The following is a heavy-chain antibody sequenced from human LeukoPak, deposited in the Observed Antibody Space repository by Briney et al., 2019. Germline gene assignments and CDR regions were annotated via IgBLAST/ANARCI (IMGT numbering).Heavy chain of an antibody. CDR1: GGTFSSYA. J-gene: IGHJ3*02. CDR2: MNPNSGNT. Sequence: ASVKVSCKASGGTFSSYAISWVRQATGQGLEWMGWMNPNSGNTGYAQKFQGRVTITRNTSISTAYMELSSLRSEDTAVYYCARAKGVLRFLEWLLLAAFDIWGQGTMVTVSS. V-gene: IGHV1-8*03. D-gene: IGHD3-3*01. CDR3: ARAKGVLRFLEWLLLAAFDI.